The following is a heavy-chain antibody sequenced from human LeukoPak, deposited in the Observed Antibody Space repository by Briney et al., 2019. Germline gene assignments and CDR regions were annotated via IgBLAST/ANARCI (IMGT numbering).Heavy chain of an antibody. J-gene: IGHJ1*01. V-gene: IGHV4-39*01. CDR3: ATQLSAEYFQH. CDR1: GGSISSSSSY. Sequence: PSETLSLTCTVSGGSISSSSSYWGWIRQPPGKGLEWIGSIYYSGSTYYNPSLKSRVTISVDTSKNQFSLKLSSVTAADTAVYYCATQLSAEYFQHWGQGTLVTVSS. D-gene: IGHD2-2*01. CDR2: IYYSGST.